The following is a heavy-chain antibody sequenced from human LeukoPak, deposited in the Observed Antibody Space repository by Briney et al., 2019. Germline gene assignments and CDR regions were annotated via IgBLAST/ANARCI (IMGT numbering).Heavy chain of an antibody. CDR3: AKDSSQGGDYFDS. J-gene: IGHJ4*02. CDR1: EFTFSKYA. V-gene: IGHV3-23*01. Sequence: GWSLRLSCAASEFTFSKYAMNWVGQAPGKGLEWVSGINGSGVITFYADSVKGRFTISRENSTHTLYLQMTSLRAEATAIYYCAKDSSQGGDYFDSWGRGTLVTVSS. D-gene: IGHD3-16*01. CDR2: INGSGVIT.